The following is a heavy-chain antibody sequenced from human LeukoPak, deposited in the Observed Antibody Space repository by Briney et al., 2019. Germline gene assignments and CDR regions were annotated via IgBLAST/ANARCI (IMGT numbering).Heavy chain of an antibody. CDR2: ITSSGGDT. CDR3: AKYYYDSTSYYRS. CDR1: GFTFSSYA. V-gene: IGHV3-23*01. J-gene: IGHJ4*02. D-gene: IGHD3-22*01. Sequence: PGGSLRLSCAASGFTFSSYAMSWVRQAPGKGLEWVSTITSSGGDTLYADSVKGRFTVSRDNSKSTLSLQMNSLRAEDTAIYYCAKYYYDSTSYYRSWGQGTLVTVSS.